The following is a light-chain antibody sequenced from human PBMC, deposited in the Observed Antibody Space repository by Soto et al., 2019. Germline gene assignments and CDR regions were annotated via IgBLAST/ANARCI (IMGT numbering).Light chain of an antibody. CDR1: SSDVGSYKL. CDR3: CSYAGTSTHTV. CDR2: EVS. Sequence: QSALTQPASVSGSPGQSITISCTGTSSDVGSYKLVSWYQQHPGKAPKLMISEVSKRSSGISDRFSGSKSGSTASLTISGLQAEDEADYYCCSYAGTSTHTVFGGGTQLTVL. J-gene: IGLJ7*01. V-gene: IGLV2-23*02.